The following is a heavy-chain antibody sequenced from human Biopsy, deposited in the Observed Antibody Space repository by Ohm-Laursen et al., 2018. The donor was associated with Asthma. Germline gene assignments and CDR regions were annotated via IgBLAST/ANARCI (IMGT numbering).Heavy chain of an antibody. CDR1: GGTFNTYV. D-gene: IGHD2-2*01. Sequence: ASVKVSCKPLGGTFNTYVIGWVRQAPGPGLEWMGGINSVFGTTTYPQKFQDRVTITADDSTSTVYMELSSLRSEDTAVYYCARKAGSCISRTCYSLDFWGQGTLVTVSS. J-gene: IGHJ4*02. CDR2: INSVFGTT. CDR3: ARKAGSCISRTCYSLDF. V-gene: IGHV1-69*13.